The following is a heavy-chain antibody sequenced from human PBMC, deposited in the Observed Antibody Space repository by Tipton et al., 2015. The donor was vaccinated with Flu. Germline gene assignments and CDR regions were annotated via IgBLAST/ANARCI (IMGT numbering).Heavy chain of an antibody. J-gene: IGHJ4*02. V-gene: IGHV3-23*01. CDR3: APGQKRGYSYGLVDY. CDR1: GFTFSSYA. Sequence: SLRLSCAASGFTFSSYAMSWVRQAPGKGLEWVSAISGSGGSTYYADSVKGRFTISRDNSKNTLYLQMNSLRAEDTAVYYCAPGQKRGYSYGLVDYWGQGTLVTVSS. D-gene: IGHD5-18*01. CDR2: ISGSGGST.